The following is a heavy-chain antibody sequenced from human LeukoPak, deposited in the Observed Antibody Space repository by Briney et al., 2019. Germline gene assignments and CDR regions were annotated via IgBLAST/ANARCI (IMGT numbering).Heavy chain of an antibody. V-gene: IGHV3-43D*03. D-gene: IGHD3-22*01. J-gene: IGHJ4*02. CDR3: AKEASPEGSGYYFDY. CDR1: GFTFDDYA. Sequence: GGSLRLSCAASGFTFDDYAMHWVRQAPGKGLEWVSLISWGGGSTYYADSVKGRFTISRDNSKNSLYLQMNSLRAEDTALYYCAKEASPEGSGYYFDYWGQGTLVTVSS. CDR2: ISWGGGST.